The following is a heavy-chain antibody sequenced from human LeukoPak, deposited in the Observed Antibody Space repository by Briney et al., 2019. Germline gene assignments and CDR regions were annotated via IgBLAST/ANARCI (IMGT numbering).Heavy chain of an antibody. CDR1: RFTFSNYG. D-gene: IGHD7-27*01. CDR2: INSRSSTI. J-gene: IGHJ4*02. Sequence: GGSLRLSCAASRFTFSNYGVNWVRQAPGKGLEWVSYINSRSSTIYYADSVRGRFTISRDNAKNSLYLQMNSLKAEDTAIYYCAKDLAWGLDYWGQGTPVTVSS. V-gene: IGHV3-48*01. CDR3: AKDLAWGLDY.